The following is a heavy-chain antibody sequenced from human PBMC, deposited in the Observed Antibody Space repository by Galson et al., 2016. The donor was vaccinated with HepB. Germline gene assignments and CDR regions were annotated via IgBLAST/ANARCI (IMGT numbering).Heavy chain of an antibody. V-gene: IGHV5-51*01. CDR3: ARQAFYYGSGSYFLDY. J-gene: IGHJ4*02. Sequence: QSGAEVKKPGESLPISCKASGYNFTLYYIAWVRQMPGRGLEWMGIIYPGDSETRYSPSFQDHVTISADKSFTTAHLEWSSLKTSDTAIYYCARQAFYYGSGSYFLDYWGQGTLVTVSS. CDR1: GYNFTLYY. D-gene: IGHD3-10*01. CDR2: IYPGDSET.